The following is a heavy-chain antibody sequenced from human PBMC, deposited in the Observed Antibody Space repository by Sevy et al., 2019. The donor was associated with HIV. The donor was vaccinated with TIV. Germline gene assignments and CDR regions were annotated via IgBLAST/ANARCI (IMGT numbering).Heavy chain of an antibody. D-gene: IGHD3-9*01. CDR3: AREYDILTGYFEGIAYFDY. Sequence: GGSLRLSCAASGFTFSRYWMSWVRQAPGKGLEWVASIKQDGSEKYYVDSVKGRFTISRDNAKNSRYLQMNSLGAGDTAVYYCAREYDILTGYFEGIAYFDYWGQGTLVTVSS. CDR1: GFTFSRYW. V-gene: IGHV3-7*03. CDR2: IKQDGSEK. J-gene: IGHJ4*02.